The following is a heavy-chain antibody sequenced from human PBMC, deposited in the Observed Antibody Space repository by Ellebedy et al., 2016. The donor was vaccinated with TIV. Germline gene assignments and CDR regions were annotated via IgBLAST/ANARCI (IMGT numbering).Heavy chain of an antibody. J-gene: IGHJ5*02. Sequence: MPSETLSLTCTVSGGSTSTYYWTWIRQPAGKGLEWIGNVYYSGSPNYNPSLKSRVTISLDTSKKQFSLKLDSVTAADTAVYYCARGFLSKWLDPWGRGILVTVAS. CDR1: GGSTSTYY. CDR3: ARGFLSKWLDP. CDR2: VYYSGSP. V-gene: IGHV4-59*01.